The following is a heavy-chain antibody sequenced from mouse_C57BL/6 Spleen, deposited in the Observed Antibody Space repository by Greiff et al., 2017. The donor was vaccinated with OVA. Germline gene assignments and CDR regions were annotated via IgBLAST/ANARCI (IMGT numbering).Heavy chain of an antibody. D-gene: IGHD1-1*01. Sequence: QVQLKESGAELVRPGTSVKVSCKASGYAFTNYLIEWVKQRPGQGLEWIGVINPGSGGTNYNEKFKGKATLTADKSSSTAYMQLSSLTSEDSAVYFCARSYTVVATDWYFDVWGTGTTVTVSS. CDR3: ARSYTVVATDWYFDV. CDR2: INPGSGGT. J-gene: IGHJ1*03. CDR1: GYAFTNYL. V-gene: IGHV1-54*01.